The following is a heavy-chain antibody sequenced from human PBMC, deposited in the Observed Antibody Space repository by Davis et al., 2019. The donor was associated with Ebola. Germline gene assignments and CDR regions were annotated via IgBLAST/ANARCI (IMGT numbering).Heavy chain of an antibody. CDR2: IWYDGSNK. V-gene: IGHV3-33*01. D-gene: IGHD3-10*01. CDR3: ASHYGSGPNDY. J-gene: IGHJ4*02. CDR1: GFTFSSYG. Sequence: GESLKISCAASGFTFSSYGMHWVRQAPGKGLEWVAVIWYDGSNKYYADSVKGRFTISRDNSKNTLYLQMNSLRAEDTAVYYCASHYGSGPNDYWGQGTLVTVSS.